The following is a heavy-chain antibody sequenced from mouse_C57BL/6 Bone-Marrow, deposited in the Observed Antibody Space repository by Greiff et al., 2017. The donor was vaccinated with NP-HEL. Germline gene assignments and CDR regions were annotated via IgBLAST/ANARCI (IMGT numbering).Heavy chain of an antibody. V-gene: IGHV1-81*01. D-gene: IGHD4-1*01. J-gene: IGHJ2*01. CDR3: AREGLGHYFDY. CDR1: GYTFTSYG. CDR2: IYPRSGNT. Sequence: QVQLQQSGAELARPGASVKLSCKASGYTFTSYGISWVKQRTGQGLEWIGEIYPRSGNTYYNEKVKGKATLTADKSSSTAYMELRSLTSEDSAVYFCAREGLGHYFDYWGQGTTLTVSS.